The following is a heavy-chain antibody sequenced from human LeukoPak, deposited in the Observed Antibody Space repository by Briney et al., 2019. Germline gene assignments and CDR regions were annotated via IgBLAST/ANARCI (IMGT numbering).Heavy chain of an antibody. D-gene: IGHD2-15*01. CDR2: INHSGST. CDR1: GGSFSGYY. Sequence: SETLSLTCAVYGGSFSGYYWSWIRQPPGKGLEWIGEINHSGSTNYNPSLKSRVTISADTSKNQFSLKLSSVTAADTAVYYCARGFCSGGSCYPLFYYYYYMDVWGKGTTVTVSS. CDR3: ARGFCSGGSCYPLFYYYYYMDV. J-gene: IGHJ6*03. V-gene: IGHV4-34*01.